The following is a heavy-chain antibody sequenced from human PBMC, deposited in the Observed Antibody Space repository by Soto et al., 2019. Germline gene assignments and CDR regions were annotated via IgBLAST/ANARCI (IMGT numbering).Heavy chain of an antibody. CDR1: GGSISSGGYS. J-gene: IGHJ4*02. Sequence: PSETLSLTCAVSGGSISSGGYSWSWIRQPPGKGLEWIGYIYHSGSTYYSPSLKSRVTISVDRSKNQFSLKLSSVTAADTAVYYCARGAVAGEFDYWGQGTLVTVSS. V-gene: IGHV4-30-2*01. D-gene: IGHD6-19*01. CDR2: IYHSGST. CDR3: ARGAVAGEFDY.